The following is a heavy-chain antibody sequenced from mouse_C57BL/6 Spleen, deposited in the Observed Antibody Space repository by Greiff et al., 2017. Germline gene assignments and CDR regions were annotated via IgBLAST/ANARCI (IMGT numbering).Heavy chain of an antibody. J-gene: IGHJ4*01. Sequence: GGGLVQPKGSLKLSCAASGFSFNTYAMNWVRQAPGKGLEWVARIRSKSNNYATYYADSVKDRFTISRDDSESMRYLQMNNLKTEDTAMYYCVRAFTTVVAHYAMDYWGQGTSVTVSS. V-gene: IGHV10-1*01. D-gene: IGHD1-1*01. CDR2: IRSKSNNYAT. CDR1: GFSFNTYA. CDR3: VRAFTTVVAHYAMDY.